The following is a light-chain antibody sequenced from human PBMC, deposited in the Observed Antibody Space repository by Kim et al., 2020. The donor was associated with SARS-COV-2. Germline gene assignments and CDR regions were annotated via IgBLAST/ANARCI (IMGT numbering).Light chain of an antibody. Sequence: ASVGDRVTITCRASQGISSALAWYQQKPGKAPKLLIYDASSLESGVPSRFSGSGSGTDFTLTISCLQSEDFATYYCQQYYSYPRTFGQGTKVDIK. V-gene: IGKV1-13*02. CDR1: QGISSA. CDR3: QQYYSYPRT. J-gene: IGKJ1*01. CDR2: DAS.